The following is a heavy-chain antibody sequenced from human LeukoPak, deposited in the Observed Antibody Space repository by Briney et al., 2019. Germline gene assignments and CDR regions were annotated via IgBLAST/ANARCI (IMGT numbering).Heavy chain of an antibody. J-gene: IGHJ4*02. D-gene: IGHD4-17*01. V-gene: IGHV3-66*01. CDR3: ASVVDDYGDLYYFDY. CDR2: IYSGGST. Sequence: PGGSLRLSCAASGFTVSSNYMSWVRQAPGKGLEWVSVIYSGGSTYYADSVKGRFTISRDNSKNTLYLQMNSLRAEDTAVYHCASVVDDYGDLYYFDYWGQGTLVTVSS. CDR1: GFTVSSNY.